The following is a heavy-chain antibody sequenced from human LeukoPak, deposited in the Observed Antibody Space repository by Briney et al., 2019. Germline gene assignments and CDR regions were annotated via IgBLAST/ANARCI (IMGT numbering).Heavy chain of an antibody. Sequence: SQTLSLICTVSGGSISSGGYYWIWIRQHPGKGLEWIGYIYYSGSTYYNPSLKSRVTISVDTSENQFSLKLTSVTAADTAVYYCARSPEYYFDYWGQGTLVTVSS. V-gene: IGHV4-31*03. J-gene: IGHJ4*02. D-gene: IGHD1-14*01. CDR2: IYYSGST. CDR3: ARSPEYYFDY. CDR1: GGSISSGGYY.